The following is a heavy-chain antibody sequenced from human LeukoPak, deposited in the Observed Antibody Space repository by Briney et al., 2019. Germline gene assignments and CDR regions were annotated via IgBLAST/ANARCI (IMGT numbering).Heavy chain of an antibody. CDR1: GGSISGYY. J-gene: IGHJ6*02. CDR3: AREGRPAAENTFYFYYGMDV. Sequence: SETLSLTCTVSGGSISGYYWNWIRQVPGKGLEWIGFLHHSGSTDYNPSLQSRVTISVDTSKNQLSLKLRSVTAADTAVYYCAREGRPAAENTFYFYYGMDVWGQGTAVTVSS. V-gene: IGHV4-59*01. CDR2: LHHSGST. D-gene: IGHD6-13*01.